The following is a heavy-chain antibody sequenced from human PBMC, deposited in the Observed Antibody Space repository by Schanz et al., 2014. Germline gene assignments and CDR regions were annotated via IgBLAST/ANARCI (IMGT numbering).Heavy chain of an antibody. D-gene: IGHD5-12*01. J-gene: IGHJ5*02. V-gene: IGHV4-61*02. Sequence: QVQLQESGPGLVKPSQTLSLTCTVSGGSISSATYYWSWVRQPAGKGLEWIGRIYSRGSSTYNPSLESRDARSTTSSNNQYSMKLISVTAADTAVYYCARGGSVATIAPYTWFDPWGQGTLVNVSS. CDR2: IYSRGSS. CDR1: GGSISSATYY. CDR3: ARGGSVATIAPYTWFDP.